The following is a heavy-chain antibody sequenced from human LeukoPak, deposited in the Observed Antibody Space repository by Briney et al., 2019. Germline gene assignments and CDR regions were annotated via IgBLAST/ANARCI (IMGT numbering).Heavy chain of an antibody. CDR1: GFTFSGYA. V-gene: IGHV3-30-3*01. D-gene: IGHD3-10*01. CDR2: ISLDGSTE. CDR3: MRDYMGWFDP. Sequence: GGSLRLSCAASGFTFSGYAMHWVRQAPGKGLEWVSIISLDGSTEFYADSVKGRFTISRDTASNTMHLEMNNLRIEDTAVYYCMRDYMGWFDPWGQGSLVTVSS. J-gene: IGHJ5*02.